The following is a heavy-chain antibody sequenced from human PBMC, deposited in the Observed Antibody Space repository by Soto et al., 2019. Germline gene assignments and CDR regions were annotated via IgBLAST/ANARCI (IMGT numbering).Heavy chain of an antibody. J-gene: IGHJ6*02. CDR2: IIPIFGTA. V-gene: IGHV1-69*13. Sequence: GASVKVSCKASGGTFSSYAISWVRQAPGQGLEWMGGIIPIFGTANYAQKFQGRVTITADESTSTAYMELSSLRSEDTAVYYCARELNYDFWSGSDGMDVWGPGTTVTVSS. CDR3: ARELNYDFWSGSDGMDV. D-gene: IGHD3-3*01. CDR1: GGTFSSYA.